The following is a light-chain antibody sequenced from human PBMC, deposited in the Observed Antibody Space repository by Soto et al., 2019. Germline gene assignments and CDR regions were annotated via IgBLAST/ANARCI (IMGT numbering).Light chain of an antibody. CDR1: SSDVGGYDY. J-gene: IGLJ1*01. CDR3: SSHTSGSTRV. Sequence: QSVLTQPASVTGSTGQSIAIFCTGTSSDVGGYDYVSWYQQHPDKAPKLMIYEVTKRPSGVSNRFSGSKSGNTASLTISGLQPEDEADYYCSSHTSGSTRVFGSGTKVTVL. V-gene: IGLV2-14*01. CDR2: EVT.